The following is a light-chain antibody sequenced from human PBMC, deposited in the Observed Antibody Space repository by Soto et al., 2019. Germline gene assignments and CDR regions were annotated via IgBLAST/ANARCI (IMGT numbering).Light chain of an antibody. J-gene: IGLJ2*01. V-gene: IGLV1-44*01. CDR2: SNN. Sequence: QSVLTQPPSASGTPGQRDTISCSGSSSNIGSNTVNWYQQLPGTAPKLLIYSNNQRPSGVPDRFSGSKSGTSASLAISGLQSEDEADYYCAAWDDSLNALFGGGTKVTVL. CDR1: SSNIGSNT. CDR3: AAWDDSLNAL.